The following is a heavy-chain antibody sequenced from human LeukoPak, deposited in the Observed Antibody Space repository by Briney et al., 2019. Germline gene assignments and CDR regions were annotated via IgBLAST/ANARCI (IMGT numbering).Heavy chain of an antibody. CDR1: GGSFSGYY. CDR3: AKGYYDYVWGSYYFDY. CDR2: INHSGST. Sequence: PSETLSLTCAVYGGSFSGYYWSWIRQPPGKGLEWIGEINHSGSTNYNPSLKSRVTISVDMSKNQFSLKLNSVTAADTAVYYCAKGYYDYVWGSYYFDYWGQGTLVTVSS. D-gene: IGHD3-16*01. J-gene: IGHJ4*02. V-gene: IGHV4-34*01.